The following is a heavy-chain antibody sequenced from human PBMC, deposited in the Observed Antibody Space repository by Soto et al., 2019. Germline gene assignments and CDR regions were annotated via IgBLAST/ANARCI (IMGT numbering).Heavy chain of an antibody. CDR3: ARGPADCGGDCYRAEYFQH. CDR2: IWYDGSNK. J-gene: IGHJ1*01. CDR1: GFTFSSYG. Sequence: GGSLRLSCAASGFTFSSYGMHWVRQAPGKGLEWVAVIWYDGSNKYYADSVKGRFTISRDNSKNTLYLQMNSLRAEDTAVYYCARGPADCGGDCYRAEYFQHWGQGTLVTVSS. D-gene: IGHD2-21*02. V-gene: IGHV3-33*01.